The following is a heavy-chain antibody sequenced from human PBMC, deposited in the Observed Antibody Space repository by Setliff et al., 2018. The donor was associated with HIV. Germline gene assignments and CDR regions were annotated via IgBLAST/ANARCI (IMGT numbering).Heavy chain of an antibody. D-gene: IGHD6-19*01. Sequence: SETLSLTCTVSGGSISSHYWSWIRQPPGKGLELIGYIYYSGSTNYNPSLKIRVTISVDTSMNQFSLRLSSVTAADTAVYYCARGLLSAYSSGLYRGVDYWGQGTLVTVSS. CDR3: ARGLLSAYSSGLYRGVDY. CDR1: GGSISSHY. CDR2: IYYSGST. J-gene: IGHJ4*02. V-gene: IGHV4-59*11.